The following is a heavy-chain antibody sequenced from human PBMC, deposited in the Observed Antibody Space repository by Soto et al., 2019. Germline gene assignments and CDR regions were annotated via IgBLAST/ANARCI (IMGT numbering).Heavy chain of an antibody. CDR3: ARVYLDYYYYYMDV. CDR2: INWNGGST. D-gene: IGHD2-2*02. Sequence: GGSLRLSCAASGFTFDDYGMSWVRQAPGKGLEWVSGINWNGGSTGYADSVKGRFTISRDNAKNSLYLQMNSLRAEDTALYHCARVYLDYYYYYMDVWGKGTTVTVSS. J-gene: IGHJ6*03. CDR1: GFTFDDYG. V-gene: IGHV3-20*01.